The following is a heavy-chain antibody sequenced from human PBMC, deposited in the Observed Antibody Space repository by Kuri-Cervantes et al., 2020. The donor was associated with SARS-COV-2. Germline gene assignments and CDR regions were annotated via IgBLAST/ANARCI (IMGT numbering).Heavy chain of an antibody. CDR1: GGTFSSYA. CDR2: IIPIFGTA. Sequence: SLKVSCKASGGTFSSYAISWVRQAPGQGLEWMGGIIPIFGTANHAEKFQGRVTITTDESTSTAYMELSSLRSYDTAVYYCAGGDPGGYLPTVVYWGQGTLVTVSS. V-gene: IGHV1-69*05. CDR3: AGGDPGGYLPTVVY. D-gene: IGHD1-26*01. J-gene: IGHJ4*02.